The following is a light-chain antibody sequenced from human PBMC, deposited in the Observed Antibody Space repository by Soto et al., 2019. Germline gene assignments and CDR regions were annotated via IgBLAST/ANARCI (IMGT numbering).Light chain of an antibody. J-gene: IGKJ5*01. CDR3: QQSYSTPGT. Sequence: DIQMTQSPSSLSASVGYRVTITCRASQTVSTYLNWYQQKPGKAPKLLIYAASSLQSGVPSRFSGSGSGTDFTLTISSLQPEDFATYYCQQSYSTPGTFGQGTRLDIK. V-gene: IGKV1-39*01. CDR1: QTVSTY. CDR2: AAS.